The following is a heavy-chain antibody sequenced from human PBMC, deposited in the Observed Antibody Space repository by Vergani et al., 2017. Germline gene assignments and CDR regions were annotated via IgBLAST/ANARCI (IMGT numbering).Heavy chain of an antibody. CDR2: IYYSGST. Sequence: QVQLQESGPGLVKPSETLSLTCTVSGGSISSGYYWGWIRQPPGKGLEWIGYIYYSGSTYYNPSLKSRVTISVDTSKNQFSLKLSSVTAADTAVYYCARAPGVVPAAISSYYMDVWGKGTTVTVSS. V-gene: IGHV4-30-4*08. CDR1: GGSISSGYY. CDR3: ARAPGVVPAAISSYYMDV. D-gene: IGHD2-2*01. J-gene: IGHJ6*03.